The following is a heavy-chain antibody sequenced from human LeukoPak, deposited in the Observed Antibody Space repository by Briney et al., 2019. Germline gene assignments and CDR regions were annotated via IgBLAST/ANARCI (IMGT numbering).Heavy chain of an antibody. J-gene: IGHJ6*02. CDR1: GGSISGSSYF. Sequence: PSETLSLTCTVSGGSISGSSYFWGWIRQPPGKGLEWIGSIYYSGSTYYNPSLKSRVTISVDTSKNQFSLKLSSVTAADTAVYYCARDSYYYYGMDVWGQGTTVTVSS. CDR3: ARDSYYYYGMDV. V-gene: IGHV4-39*07. CDR2: IYYSGST.